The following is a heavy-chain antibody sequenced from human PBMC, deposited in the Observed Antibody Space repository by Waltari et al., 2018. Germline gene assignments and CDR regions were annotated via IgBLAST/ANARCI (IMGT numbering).Heavy chain of an antibody. D-gene: IGHD3-10*01. CDR2: SSGGGTST. CDR3: TKRGSLYYYGMDV. J-gene: IGHJ6*02. Sequence: EVQLLESGGGLVQPGGSLRLSCEASGFPFNNSSMSWVRQAPGRGLEWVSASSGGGTSTFYADSVKGRFTISRDSSKNTLYLHMNSLRAEDTAIYYCTKRGSLYYYGMDVWGQGTTVTVSS. CDR1: GFPFNNSS. V-gene: IGHV3-23*01.